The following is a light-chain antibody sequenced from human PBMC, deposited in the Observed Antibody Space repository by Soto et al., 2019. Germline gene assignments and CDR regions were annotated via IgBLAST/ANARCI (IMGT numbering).Light chain of an antibody. CDR1: SSNIGNNY. CDR3: GAWDSSLSVWV. CDR2: DIN. J-gene: IGLJ3*02. Sequence: QSVLTQPPSVSAAPGQKVTISCSGSSSNIGNNYVSWYRQFPGTAPKLLIYDINKRPSGIPDRFSGSKSGTSATLGITGLQTGDEADYYCGAWDSSLSVWVFGGGTKLIVL. V-gene: IGLV1-51*01.